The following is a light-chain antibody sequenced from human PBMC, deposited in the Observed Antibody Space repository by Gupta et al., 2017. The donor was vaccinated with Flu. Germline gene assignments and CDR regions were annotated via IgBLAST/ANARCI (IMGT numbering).Light chain of an antibody. CDR3: QVWDDSSDHYV. Sequence: SYVLTQPPSVSVAPGQTARIPCGGNNIGSRTVHWYQQKPGQAPVLVVYDDSDGPSGIPERFSGSNSGNTATLTISRVEAGDEADYYCQVWDDSSDHYVFGTGTKVTVL. CDR2: DDS. J-gene: IGLJ1*01. V-gene: IGLV3-21*02. CDR1: NIGSRT.